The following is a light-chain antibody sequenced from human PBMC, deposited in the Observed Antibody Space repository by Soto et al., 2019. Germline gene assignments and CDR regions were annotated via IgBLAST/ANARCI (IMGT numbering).Light chain of an antibody. CDR1: SSDVGKYDR. CDR3: CSYAGSYTYV. Sequence: QSALTQPPSVSGSPGQSVTISCTGTSSDVGKYDRVSWYQQPPGTAPKLIIYEVTNRPSGVPARFSGSKSGNTASLTISGPQAEDEADYYCCSYAGSYTYVFGTGTKVTVL. CDR2: EVT. J-gene: IGLJ1*01. V-gene: IGLV2-18*02.